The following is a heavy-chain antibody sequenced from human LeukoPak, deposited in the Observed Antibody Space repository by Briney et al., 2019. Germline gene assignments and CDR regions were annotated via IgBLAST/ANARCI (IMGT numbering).Heavy chain of an antibody. CDR2: INHSGST. J-gene: IGHJ6*02. Sequence: PSETLSLTCAVYGGSFSGYYWSWIRQPPGKGLEWIGEINHSGSTNYNPSLKSRVTISVDTSKNQFSLKLSSVTAADTAVYYCARVAGRPYFYHGSGMPYHHYYGMDVWGQGATVTVSS. CDR1: GGSFSGYY. D-gene: IGHD3-10*01. V-gene: IGHV4-34*01. CDR3: ARVAGRPYFYHGSGMPYHHYYGMDV.